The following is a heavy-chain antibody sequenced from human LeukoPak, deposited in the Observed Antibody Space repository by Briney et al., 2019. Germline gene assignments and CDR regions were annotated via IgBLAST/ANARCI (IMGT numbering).Heavy chain of an antibody. CDR3: ARDRLTNDAFDI. V-gene: IGHV3-48*01. Sequence: PGGSLRLSCAASGFTFSRYSINWVRQAPGKGLEWVSYISNSRSTIYYANSVKGRFTISRDNANNSLFLQMNSLRAEDTAMYYCARDRLTNDAFDIWGQGTMVTVSS. CDR1: GFTFSRYS. J-gene: IGHJ3*02. CDR2: ISNSRSTI. D-gene: IGHD2-8*01.